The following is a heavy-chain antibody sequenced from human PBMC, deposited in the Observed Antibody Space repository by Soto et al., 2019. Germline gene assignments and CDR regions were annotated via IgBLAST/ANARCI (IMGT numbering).Heavy chain of an antibody. V-gene: IGHV1-8*01. D-gene: IGHD3-3*01. CDR3: ARRAETNGWNGFGADKYYFDF. CDR2: MNPNTGNS. Sequence: QVQLVQSGAEVRKPGASVKVSCEASGYTFTSYDIYWVRQATGQGLEWMGCMNPNTGNSGYAQKFQGRVTVTSDTSITTVHMELSSLRSEDTAVYYCARRAETNGWNGFGADKYYFDFWGQGTLVTVSS. J-gene: IGHJ4*02. CDR1: GYTFTSYD.